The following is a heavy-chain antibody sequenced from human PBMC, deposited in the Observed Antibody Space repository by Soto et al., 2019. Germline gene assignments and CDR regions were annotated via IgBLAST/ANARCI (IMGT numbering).Heavy chain of an antibody. J-gene: IGHJ6*02. Sequence: EVQLVESGGGLVQPGGSLRLSCAASGFTVSSNYMSWVRQAPGKGLEWVAVIYSGGSTYYADSVKGRFTISRDNSKNTLYLQMTSLRAADTAVYYCARDRRTTAGMDVWGQGTTVTVSS. CDR1: GFTVSSNY. V-gene: IGHV3-66*01. D-gene: IGHD4-17*01. CDR2: IYSGGST. CDR3: ARDRRTTAGMDV.